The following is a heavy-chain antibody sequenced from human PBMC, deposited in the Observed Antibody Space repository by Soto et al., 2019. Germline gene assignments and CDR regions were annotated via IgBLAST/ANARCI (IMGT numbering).Heavy chain of an antibody. CDR2: IGPSDSYT. CDR3: ARCDSSSPLGMDV. J-gene: IGHJ6*02. Sequence: GESLKISFKCSGYNFTSYWISWVRQIPGKGLEWMGRIGPSDSYTNYSPSFQGHVTISADKSISTAYLQWSSLKASDTAMYYCARCDSSSPLGMDVWGQGTTVTVSS. CDR1: GYNFTSYW. D-gene: IGHD6-6*01. V-gene: IGHV5-10-1*01.